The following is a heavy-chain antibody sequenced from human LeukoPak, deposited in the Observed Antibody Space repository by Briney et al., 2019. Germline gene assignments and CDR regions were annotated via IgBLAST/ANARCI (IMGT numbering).Heavy chain of an antibody. CDR2: INPNSGDT. J-gene: IGHJ4*02. CDR3: ATQRGSYLWGTDFDY. Sequence: ASVKVSCKASGYTFTGYYMHWVRHAPGQGLEWMGWINPNSGDTKFAREFQGSVTMTRDTSISTAYMGLSRLRSDDTAVYYCATQRGSYLWGTDFDYWGQGTLVTVSS. V-gene: IGHV1-2*02. D-gene: IGHD3-16*01. CDR1: GYTFTGYY.